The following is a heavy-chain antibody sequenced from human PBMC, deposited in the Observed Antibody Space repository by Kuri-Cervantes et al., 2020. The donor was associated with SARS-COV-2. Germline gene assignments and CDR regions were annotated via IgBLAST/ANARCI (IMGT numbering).Heavy chain of an antibody. CDR2: IYYSGST. V-gene: IGHV4-39*07. D-gene: IGHD4-17*01. Sequence: SETLSLTCTVSGGSNSSSSYYWGWSRQPPGKGREWIGSIYYSGSTYYNPSLKSRVTISVDTSKNQFSLKLSSVTAADTAVYYWARYGPPRYYFDYWGQGTLVTVSS. CDR1: GGSNSSSSYY. CDR3: ARYGPPRYYFDY. J-gene: IGHJ4*02.